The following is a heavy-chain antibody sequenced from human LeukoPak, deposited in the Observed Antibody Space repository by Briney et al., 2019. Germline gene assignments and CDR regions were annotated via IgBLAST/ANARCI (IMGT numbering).Heavy chain of an antibody. CDR2: VSYDESNK. V-gene: IGHV3-30*03. CDR3: ATDKPSVGLDH. D-gene: IGHD2-15*01. Sequence: PGGSLRLSCAASGFTFSSYGMHWVRQAPGKGLEWVAIVSYDESNKYYADSVKGRFTISRDNSKNTLFLQMNSLRAEDTAIYYCATDKPSVGLDHWGQGTLVTVSS. CDR1: GFTFSSYG. J-gene: IGHJ4*02.